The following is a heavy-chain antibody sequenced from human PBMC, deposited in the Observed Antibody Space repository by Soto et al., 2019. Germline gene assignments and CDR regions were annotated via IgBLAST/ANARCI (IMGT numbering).Heavy chain of an antibody. J-gene: IGHJ5*02. CDR1: GGSISSYY. CDR3: ARDGYSSGWYRGNWFDP. CDR2: IYYSGST. D-gene: IGHD6-19*01. Sequence: SETLSLTFTVSGGSISSYYWSWIRQPPGKGLEWIGYIYYSGSTNYNPSLKSRVTISVDTSKNQFSLKLSSVTAADTAVYYCARDGYSSGWYRGNWFDPWGQGTLVTVSS. V-gene: IGHV4-59*01.